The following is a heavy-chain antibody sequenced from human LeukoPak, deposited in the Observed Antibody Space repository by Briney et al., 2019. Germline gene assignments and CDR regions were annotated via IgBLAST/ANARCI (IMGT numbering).Heavy chain of an antibody. CDR1: GYTFTSYY. J-gene: IGHJ6*03. V-gene: IGHV7-4-1*02. D-gene: IGHD6-6*01. Sequence: GASVKVSCKASGYTFTSYYMHWVRQAPGQGLEWMGWINTNTGNPTYAQGFTGRFVFSLDTSVSTAYLQISSLKAEDTAVYYCARLPGSSSYYYYYMDVWGKGTTVTVSS. CDR3: ARLPGSSSYYYYYMDV. CDR2: INTNTGNP.